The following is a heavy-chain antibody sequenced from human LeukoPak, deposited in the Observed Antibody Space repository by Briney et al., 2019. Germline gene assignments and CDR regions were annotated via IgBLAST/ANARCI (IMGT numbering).Heavy chain of an antibody. V-gene: IGHV3-9*01. J-gene: IGHJ4*02. CDR3: AKDMTGSSWFYYFDY. D-gene: IGHD6-13*01. CDR1: GFTFDDYA. CDR2: ISWNSGSI. Sequence: PGRSLRLSCAASGFTFDDYAMHWVRHAPGKGLEWVSGISWNSGSIGYADSVKGRFTISRDNAKNSLYLQMNSLRAEDTALYYCAKDMTGSSWFYYFDYWGQGTLVTVSS.